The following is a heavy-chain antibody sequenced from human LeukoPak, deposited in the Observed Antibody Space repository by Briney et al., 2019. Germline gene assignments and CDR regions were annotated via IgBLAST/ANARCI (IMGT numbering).Heavy chain of an antibody. CDR1: GYSISSGYY. D-gene: IGHD3-10*01. V-gene: IGHV4-38-2*02. J-gene: IGHJ4*02. CDR2: IYHSGST. Sequence: PSETLSLTCTVSGYSISSGYYWGWIRQPPGKGLEWIGSIYHSGSTYYNPSLKSRVTISVDTSMNQFSLKLSSVTAADTAVYYCARDAYYSGSGIYSKWGQGTLVTVSS. CDR3: ARDAYYSGSGIYSK.